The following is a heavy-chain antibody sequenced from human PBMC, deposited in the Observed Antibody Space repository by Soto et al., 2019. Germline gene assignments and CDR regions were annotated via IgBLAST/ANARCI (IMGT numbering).Heavy chain of an antibody. CDR1: GYSIRSGYF. V-gene: IGHV4-38-2*01. J-gene: IGHJ6*02. CDR2: MYHSGIT. Sequence: SETLSLTCAVSGYSIRSGYFWGWIRQPPGKGLEWIGSMYHSGITYYNLSLKSRVTISVDASKNQLSLKLSSATAADTAVYYCARSMYSTSAQLYYGMDVWGQGTTVTVSS. D-gene: IGHD6-6*01. CDR3: ARSMYSTSAQLYYGMDV.